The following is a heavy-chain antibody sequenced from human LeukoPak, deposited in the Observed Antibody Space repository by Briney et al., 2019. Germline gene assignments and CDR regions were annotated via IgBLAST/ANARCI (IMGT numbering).Heavy chain of an antibody. V-gene: IGHV3-7*04. J-gene: IGHJ4*02. CDR3: ARNRATNDY. Sequence: PGGSLRLSCTASGFTFKNYRMTWVRQAPGNGLEWVASMKDDGNEIQYVDSVKGRFTISRDNAKNSLYLQMNNLRAEDTAVYYCARNRATNDYWGQGTLVTVSS. D-gene: IGHD1-26*01. CDR1: GFTFKNYR. CDR2: MKDDGNEI.